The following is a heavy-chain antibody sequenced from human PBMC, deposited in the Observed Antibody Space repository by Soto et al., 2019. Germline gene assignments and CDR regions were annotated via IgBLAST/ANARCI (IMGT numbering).Heavy chain of an antibody. CDR2: IIPNHGIP. V-gene: IGHV1-69*04. CDR1: GPTFTSYT. J-gene: IGHJ6*03. D-gene: IGHD3-10*01. Sequence: ASVKVSCKASGPTFTSYTISWVRQAPGQGPEWMGRIIPNHGIPNYAQKFQGRVTITADKSTSTAYMELSSLRSEDTAVYYCAREVWFGELSDYYYYYMDVWGKGTTVTVSS. CDR3: AREVWFGELSDYYYYYMDV.